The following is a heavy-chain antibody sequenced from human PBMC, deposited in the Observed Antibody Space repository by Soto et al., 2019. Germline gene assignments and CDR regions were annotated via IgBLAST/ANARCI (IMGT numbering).Heavy chain of an antibody. V-gene: IGHV4-59*01. Sequence: SETLSLTCTVSGGSISSYYWSWLRQPPGKGLEWIGCIYYRGSTNYNPSLKIRVTISVDTSKNQFSLKLSSVTAADTAVYYCARSPHFDWLLSPGYLDYWGQGTLVTVSS. CDR2: IYYRGST. J-gene: IGHJ4*02. D-gene: IGHD3-9*01. CDR3: ARSPHFDWLLSPGYLDY. CDR1: GGSISSYY.